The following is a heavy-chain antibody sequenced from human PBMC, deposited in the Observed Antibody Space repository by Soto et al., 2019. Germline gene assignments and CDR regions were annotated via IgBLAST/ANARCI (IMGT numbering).Heavy chain of an antibody. D-gene: IGHD2-2*01. CDR1: GGSFSGYY. CDR3: AYCSSTSCFYYYYMDV. J-gene: IGHJ6*03. Sequence: SETLSLTCAVYGGSFSGYYWSWIRQPPGKGLEWIGEINHSGSTNYNPSLKSRVTISVDTSKNQFSLMLSSVTAADTAVYYCAYCSSTSCFYYYYMDVWGKGTTVTVSS. V-gene: IGHV4-34*01. CDR2: INHSGST.